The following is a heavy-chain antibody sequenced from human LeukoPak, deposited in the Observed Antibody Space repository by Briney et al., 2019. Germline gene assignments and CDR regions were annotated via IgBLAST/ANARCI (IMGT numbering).Heavy chain of an antibody. CDR2: ISYDGSNK. CDR1: GFTFSSYG. V-gene: IGHV3-30*18. J-gene: IGHJ4*02. Sequence: GGSLRLSCAASGFTFSSYGMHGVRQAPGKGLEWVAVISYDGSNKYYADSVKGRFTISRDNSKNTLYLQMNSLRAEDTAVYYCAKVANYYDSSGYLRDWGQGTLVTVSS. D-gene: IGHD3-22*01. CDR3: AKVANYYDSSGYLRD.